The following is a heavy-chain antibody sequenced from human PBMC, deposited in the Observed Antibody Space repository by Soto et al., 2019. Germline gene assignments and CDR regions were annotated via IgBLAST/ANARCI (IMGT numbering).Heavy chain of an antibody. CDR2: IIPIFGTA. CDR3: ARSLDSSGYYNY. J-gene: IGHJ4*02. CDR1: GGAFSTYA. D-gene: IGHD3-22*01. V-gene: IGHV1-69*01. Sequence: QVQLVQSGAEVKKPGSSVKVSCQASGGAFSTYAISWVRQAPGQGLEWMGGIIPIFGTANYAQKFQGRVTVTSDESTIKFYKELSCLRSEDTAVYYCARSLDSSGYYNYWGQGTLVTVSS.